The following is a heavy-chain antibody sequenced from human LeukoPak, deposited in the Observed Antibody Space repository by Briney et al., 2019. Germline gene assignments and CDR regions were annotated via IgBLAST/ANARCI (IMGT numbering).Heavy chain of an antibody. CDR2: IRSNAYGATT. CDR1: GFTFGDYA. CDR3: TRSPYQLLYFVDY. D-gene: IGHD2-2*02. Sequence: GSLRLSCTTSGFTFGDYAMSWVRQAPGKGLEWVSFIRSNAYGATTEYAASVKGRFTISRDDSKNIAYLQMNSLKTEDTAVYYCTRSPYQLLYFVDYWGQGTLVTVSS. V-gene: IGHV3-49*04. J-gene: IGHJ4*02.